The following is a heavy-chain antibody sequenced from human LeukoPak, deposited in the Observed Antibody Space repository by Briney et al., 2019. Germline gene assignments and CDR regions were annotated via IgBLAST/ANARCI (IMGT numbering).Heavy chain of an antibody. Sequence: SETLSLTCTVSGGSISSSSYYWGWIRQPPGKGLEWIGSIYYSGSGSTYYNPSLKSRVTISVDTSKNQFSLKLSSVTAADTAVYYCARHILRRSSSSRLRNWFDPWGQGTLVTVSS. CDR3: ARHILRRSSSSRLRNWFDP. D-gene: IGHD6-6*01. CDR1: GGSISSSSYY. J-gene: IGHJ5*02. V-gene: IGHV4-39*01. CDR2: IYYSGSGST.